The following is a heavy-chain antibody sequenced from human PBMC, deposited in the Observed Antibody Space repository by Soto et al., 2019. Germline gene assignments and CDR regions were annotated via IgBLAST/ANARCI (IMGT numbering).Heavy chain of an antibody. D-gene: IGHD3-16*01. J-gene: IGHJ6*02. V-gene: IGHV3-9*01. CDR3: ASLGLHYYYGMDV. CDR1: GFTFDDYA. Sequence: EVQLVESGGGLVQPGRSLRLSCAASGFTFDDYAMHWVRQAPGKGLEWVSGISWSSGSFGYADSVKGRFTISRDNAKNSLYLQMDSLRAEDTALYYCASLGLHYYYGMDVWGQGTTVTVS. CDR2: ISWSSGSF.